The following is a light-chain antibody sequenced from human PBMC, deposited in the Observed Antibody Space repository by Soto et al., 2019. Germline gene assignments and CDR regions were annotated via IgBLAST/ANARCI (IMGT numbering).Light chain of an antibody. Sequence: DIVLTQSPDSLAVSLGERATINCKSSQSVLYSSNNKNYLAWYQHKPGQPPKLLLYWASTRESGVPDRFSGSGSGTDFTLTISSLQAEDVAVYYCQQCYNTLITFGQGTRLEIK. V-gene: IGKV4-1*01. CDR2: WAS. J-gene: IGKJ5*01. CDR1: QSVLYSSNNKNY. CDR3: QQCYNTLIT.